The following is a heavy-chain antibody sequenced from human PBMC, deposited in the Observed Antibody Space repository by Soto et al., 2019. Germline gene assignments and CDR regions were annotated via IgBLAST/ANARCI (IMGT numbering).Heavy chain of an antibody. CDR1: GGSISSSSW. CDR3: ASLRFGYSMDV. J-gene: IGHJ6*02. CDR2: IYHSGST. D-gene: IGHD3-10*01. V-gene: IGHV4-4*02. Sequence: PSETLSLTCAVSGGSISSSSWWSWVRQPPGKGLEWIGEIYHSGSTNYNPSLKSRVTRSVDKSKNQFSLKLSSVTAADTAVYYCASLRFGYSMDVWGRGNTVTVSS.